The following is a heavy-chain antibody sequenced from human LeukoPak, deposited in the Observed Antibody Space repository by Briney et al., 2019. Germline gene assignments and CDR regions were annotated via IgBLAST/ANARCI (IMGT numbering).Heavy chain of an antibody. CDR1: GGSTSSYY. V-gene: IGHV4-59*12. CDR3: ARLDYYGSGSSDY. J-gene: IGHJ4*02. CDR2: IYYSGST. D-gene: IGHD3-10*01. Sequence: PSETLSLTCTVSGGSTSSYYWNWIRQPPGKGLEWIGYIYYSGSTNYNPSLKSRVTISVDTSKNQFSLRLSSVTAADTAVYYCARLDYYGSGSSDYWGQGTLVTVSS.